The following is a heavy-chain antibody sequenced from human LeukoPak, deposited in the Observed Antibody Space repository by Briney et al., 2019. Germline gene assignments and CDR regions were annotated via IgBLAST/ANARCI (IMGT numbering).Heavy chain of an antibody. D-gene: IGHD3-3*01. V-gene: IGHV1-69*05. CDR1: GYTFTSYG. J-gene: IGHJ6*03. CDR3: ARDTTIFGVASYYYYMDV. CDR2: IIPIFGTA. Sequence: SVKVSCKASGYTFTSYGISWVRQAPGQGLEWMGRIIPIFGTANYAQKFQGRVTITTDESTSTAYMELSSLRSEDTAVYYCARDTTIFGVASYYYYMDVWGKGTTVTVSS.